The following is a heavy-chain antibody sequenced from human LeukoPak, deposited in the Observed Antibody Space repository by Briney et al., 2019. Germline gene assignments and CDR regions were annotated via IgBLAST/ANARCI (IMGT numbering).Heavy chain of an antibody. CDR2: IYTSGST. CDR3: ARDCSSTSCHTTSRAFDI. J-gene: IGHJ3*02. CDR1: GGSISSYY. D-gene: IGHD2-2*02. V-gene: IGHV4-4*09. Sequence: PSETLSLTCTVSGGSISSYYWSWIRQPPGKGLEWIGYIYTSGSTNYNPSLKSRVTISVDTSKNQFSLKLSSVTAADTAVYYCARDCSSTSCHTTSRAFDIWGQGTMVTVSS.